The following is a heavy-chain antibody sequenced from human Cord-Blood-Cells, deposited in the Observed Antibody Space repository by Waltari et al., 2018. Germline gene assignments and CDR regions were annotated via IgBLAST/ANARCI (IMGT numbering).Heavy chain of an antibody. Sequence: QVQLVQSGAEVKKPGAQVKVSCKASGYTFTSYDINWVRQATGQGLEWMGWMNPNSGNTGYAQKFQGRVTMTRNTSISTAYMELSSLRSEDTAVYYCARGLIAAAGTYYYYYYGMDVWGQGTTVTVSS. CDR2: MNPNSGNT. D-gene: IGHD6-13*01. V-gene: IGHV1-8*01. CDR1: GYTFTSYD. J-gene: IGHJ6*02. CDR3: ARGLIAAAGTYYYYYYGMDV.